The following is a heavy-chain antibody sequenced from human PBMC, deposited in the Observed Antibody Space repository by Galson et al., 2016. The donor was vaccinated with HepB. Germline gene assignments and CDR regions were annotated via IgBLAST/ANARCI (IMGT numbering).Heavy chain of an antibody. CDR1: GFTFNIYA. J-gene: IGHJ4*02. Sequence: SLRLSCAASGFTFNIYAMSWVRQAPRKGLEWVGRIKSKTDGGSIEYAAVVKGRFTISRDDSKNTLYLHMTSLRTDDTAMYYCTTPTTGEWGQGTLVTVS. CDR2: IKSKTDGGSI. V-gene: IGHV3-15*01. D-gene: IGHD3-16*01. CDR3: TTPTTGE.